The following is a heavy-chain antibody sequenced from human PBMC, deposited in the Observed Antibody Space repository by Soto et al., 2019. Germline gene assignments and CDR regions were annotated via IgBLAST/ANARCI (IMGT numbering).Heavy chain of an antibody. D-gene: IGHD1-20*01. V-gene: IGHV3-33*01. J-gene: IGHJ6*02. CDR1: GFTFSSHG. CDR3: ARPRSVYNYYYDMDV. Sequence: GGSLRLSCAASGFTFSSHGMHWVRQAPGKGLEWVAVIWYDGSNKYYADSVKGRFTISRDNSENTLYLQMNSLRAEDTAVYYCARPRSVYNYYYDMDVWGQGTTVTVSS. CDR2: IWYDGSNK.